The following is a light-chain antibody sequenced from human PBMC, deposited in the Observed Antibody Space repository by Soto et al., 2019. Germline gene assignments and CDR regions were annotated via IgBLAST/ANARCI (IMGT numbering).Light chain of an antibody. CDR3: QQYGSSPST. CDR1: QTVFSNY. V-gene: IGKV3-20*01. J-gene: IGKJ1*01. CDR2: GAS. Sequence: EIVMTQSPATLSLSPGERATLSCRATQTVFSNYIGWSQQKPGPAPRRRSLGASIRDTVIPDRGIGRGSWTDGTRTISGLETEDFAVYYCQQYGSSPSTFGQGTKVDIK.